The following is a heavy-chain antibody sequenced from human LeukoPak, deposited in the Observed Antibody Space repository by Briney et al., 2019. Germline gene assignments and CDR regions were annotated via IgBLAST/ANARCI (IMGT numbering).Heavy chain of an antibody. D-gene: IGHD6-19*01. V-gene: IGHV1-69*11. Sequence: GASVKVSCKGSGGTLSSYALSWVRQTPGLGLEWMGRISPVLGTTTYAQKFQGRVTITADESTSTAFMELSSLRSDDTAIYYCARDPRQWLMKASGHYFDSWGQGTLVTVSS. CDR3: ARDPRQWLMKASGHYFDS. CDR1: GGTLSSYA. J-gene: IGHJ4*02. CDR2: ISPVLGTT.